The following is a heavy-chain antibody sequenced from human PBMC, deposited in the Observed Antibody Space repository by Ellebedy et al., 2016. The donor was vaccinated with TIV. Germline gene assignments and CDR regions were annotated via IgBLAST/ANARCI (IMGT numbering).Heavy chain of an antibody. J-gene: IGHJ4*02. V-gene: IGHV1-69*13. CDR1: GGTFSSYA. CDR2: IIPIFGTA. Sequence: SVKVSCXASGGTFSSYAISWVRQAPGQGLEWMGGIIPIFGTANYAQKFQGRVTITADESTSTAYMELSSLRSEDTAVYYCASCGGDCYSSVYYFDYWGQGTLVTVSS. D-gene: IGHD2-21*01. CDR3: ASCGGDCYSSVYYFDY.